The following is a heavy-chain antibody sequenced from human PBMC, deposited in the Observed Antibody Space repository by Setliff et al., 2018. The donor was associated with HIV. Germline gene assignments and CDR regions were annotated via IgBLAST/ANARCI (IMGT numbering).Heavy chain of an antibody. Sequence: SETLSLTCTVSGGSISGYYWSWIRQPPGKGLEWIGYIYTSGSTNYNPSLKSRVTISLDTSKNQFSLKLTSVTAADTAVYYCARLSGDYYYFDYWGQGTLVTVSS. J-gene: IGHJ4*02. CDR1: GGSISGYY. CDR3: ARLSGDYYYFDY. D-gene: IGHD2-21*02. V-gene: IGHV4-4*09. CDR2: IYTSGST.